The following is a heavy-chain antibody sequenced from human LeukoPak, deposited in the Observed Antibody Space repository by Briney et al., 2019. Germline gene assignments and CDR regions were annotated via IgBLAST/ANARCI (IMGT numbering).Heavy chain of an antibody. Sequence: SETLSLTCTVSGGSISSFYWSWFYWSWIRQPPGKGLEWIGYIYFSGSTNYNPSLKSRVTISVDTSKNQFSLKLSSVTAADTAVYYCARSGGLLAAAVDYWGQGTLVTVSS. V-gene: IGHV4-59*12. CDR3: ARSGGLLAAAVDY. J-gene: IGHJ4*02. CDR2: IYFSGST. D-gene: IGHD6-13*01. CDR1: GGSISSFY.